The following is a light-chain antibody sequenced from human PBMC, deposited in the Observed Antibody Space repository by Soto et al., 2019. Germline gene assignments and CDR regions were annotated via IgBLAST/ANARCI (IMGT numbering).Light chain of an antibody. CDR3: QQYGSSPLT. J-gene: IGKJ4*01. Sequence: EIVLTQSPGTPSLSPGERATLSCRASQRFSRNYLAWYQQKPGQAPRLLIYGASSRATGIPDRFSGSGSGTDFTLTISRLEPEDFAVYYCQQYGSSPLTFGGGTKVEIK. V-gene: IGKV3-20*01. CDR2: GAS. CDR1: QRFSRNY.